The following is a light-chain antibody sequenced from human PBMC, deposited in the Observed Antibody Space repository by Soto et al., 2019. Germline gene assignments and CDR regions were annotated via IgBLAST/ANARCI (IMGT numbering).Light chain of an antibody. CDR1: SSDVGAYNY. CDR3: ISYTSSSLYV. V-gene: IGLV2-14*01. J-gene: IGLJ1*01. Sequence: QSVLTQPASVSGSPGQSITISCTGTSSDVGAYNYVSWYQQHPGKAPKVMIFEVSHRPSGVSNCFSGSKSGNTASLTISGLQAEDEADYYCISYTSSSLYVFGTGTKLTVL. CDR2: EVS.